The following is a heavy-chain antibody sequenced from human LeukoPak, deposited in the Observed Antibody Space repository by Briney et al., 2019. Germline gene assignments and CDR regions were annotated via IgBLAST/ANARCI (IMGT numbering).Heavy chain of an antibody. CDR1: GFTFSSYS. Sequence: GGSLRLSXAASGFTFSSYSMNWVRQAPGRGREWVSYISSSGSTIYYADSVKGRFTISRDNAKNSLYLKMNSLRAEDTAVYYCARDLGYCSSTSCYRDWNWFDPWGQGTLVTVSS. D-gene: IGHD2-2*02. J-gene: IGHJ5*02. V-gene: IGHV3-48*01. CDR3: ARDLGYCSSTSCYRDWNWFDP. CDR2: ISSSGSTI.